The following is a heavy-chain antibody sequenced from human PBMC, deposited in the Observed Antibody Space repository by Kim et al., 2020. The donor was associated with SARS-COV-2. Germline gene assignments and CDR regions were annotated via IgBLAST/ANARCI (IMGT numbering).Heavy chain of an antibody. J-gene: IGHJ4*02. Sequence: GGSLRLSCAASGFTFSSYSMNWVRQAPGKGLEWVSSIGSSSSYIYYADSVKGRFTISRDNAKNSLFLQMNSLRAEDTAVYYCARDIRSGITIFGVASAFDYWGQGTLVTVSS. V-gene: IGHV3-21*01. CDR3: ARDIRSGITIFGVASAFDY. CDR2: IGSSSSYI. CDR1: GFTFSSYS. D-gene: IGHD3-3*01.